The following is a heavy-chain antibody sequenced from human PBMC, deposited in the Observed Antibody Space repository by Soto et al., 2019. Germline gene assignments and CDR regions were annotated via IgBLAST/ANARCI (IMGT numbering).Heavy chain of an antibody. CDR2: IYYSGST. CDR3: ARDEYYYYGMDV. Sequence: PSETLSLTCTVSGGSVSSGSYYWSWIRQPPGKGLEWIGYIYYSGSTNYNPSLTSRVTISVDTSKNQFSLKLSSVTAADTAVYYCARDEYYYYGMDVWGQGTTVTVSS. J-gene: IGHJ6*02. CDR1: GGSVSSGSYY. V-gene: IGHV4-61*01.